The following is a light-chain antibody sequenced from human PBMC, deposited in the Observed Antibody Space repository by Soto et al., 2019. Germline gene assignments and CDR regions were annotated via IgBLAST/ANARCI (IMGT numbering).Light chain of an antibody. Sequence: EIVLTQSPGTLSLSPGERATLSCRASQSFSSGYLAWYQQKPGQAPRLLMYGASNRATGTPDRFSGSASGTDSTLTISRLEPEDFAVYYCQRYGNSPQTFGQGTKVDIK. CDR2: GAS. CDR3: QRYGNSPQT. J-gene: IGKJ1*01. V-gene: IGKV3-20*01. CDR1: QSFSSGY.